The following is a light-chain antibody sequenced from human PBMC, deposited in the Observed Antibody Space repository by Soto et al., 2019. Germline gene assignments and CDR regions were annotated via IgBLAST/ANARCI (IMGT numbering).Light chain of an antibody. CDR3: RSYTTSSTHV. Sequence: QAALTEPASVSGSPGHAITISGTGTRSDVGGYNYVSWYQQHPGKAPKVIIYDVSTPPSGVSSRFSGSKSGNTASMTIYGLQAEDEADYYCRSYTTSSTHVFGTGTKVTVL. CDR1: RSDVGGYNY. J-gene: IGLJ1*01. CDR2: DVS. V-gene: IGLV2-14*01.